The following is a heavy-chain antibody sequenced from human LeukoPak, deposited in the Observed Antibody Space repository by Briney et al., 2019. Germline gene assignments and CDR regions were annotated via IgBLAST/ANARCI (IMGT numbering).Heavy chain of an antibody. CDR1: GFSFSTYA. Sequence: PGGSLRLSCAASGFSFSTYAMTWVRQGPGKGLEWVSSISSSSSHIYYADSVKGRFTISRDNAKNSLYLQMNSLRAEDTAVYYCASHYYGSGKFENWGQGTLVTVSS. J-gene: IGHJ4*02. CDR2: ISSSSSHI. D-gene: IGHD3-10*01. CDR3: ASHYYGSGKFEN. V-gene: IGHV3-21*01.